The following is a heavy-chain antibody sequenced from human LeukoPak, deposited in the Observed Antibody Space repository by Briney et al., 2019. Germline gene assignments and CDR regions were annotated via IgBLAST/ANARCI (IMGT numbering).Heavy chain of an antibody. CDR2: ITTSTTVPHI. CDR1: GFTFSTLS. J-gene: IGHJ6*02. CDR3: ARALGDQPDYYYGMDV. D-gene: IGHD2-2*01. V-gene: IGHV3-21*01. Sequence: GGSLRPSCAASGFTFSTLSMNWFRQAPGRGREGFSSITTSTTVPHIFYADSVTGRFTISRDNADNSLFLQMNSLGAEDTAVYYCARALGDQPDYYYGMDVWGQGTTVTVSS.